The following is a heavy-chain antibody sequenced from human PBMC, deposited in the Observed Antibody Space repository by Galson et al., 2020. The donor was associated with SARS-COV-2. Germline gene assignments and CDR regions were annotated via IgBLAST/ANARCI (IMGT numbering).Heavy chain of an antibody. V-gene: IGHV1-2*02. D-gene: IGHD2-2*01. CDR2: INPNSGGT. Sequence: ASVKVSCKASGYTFTAYYMHWVRQAPGQGLEWMGWINPNSGGTNYAQKFQGRVTMTRDTSITTAYMELSRLRSDDTAVYYCARVPPFYCSATSCCSLDVWGKGTTVTVSS. CDR3: ARVPPFYCSATSCCSLDV. CDR1: GYTFTAYY. J-gene: IGHJ6*04.